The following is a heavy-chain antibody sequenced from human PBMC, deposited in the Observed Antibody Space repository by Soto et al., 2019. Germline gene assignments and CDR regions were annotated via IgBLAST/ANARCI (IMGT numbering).Heavy chain of an antibody. CDR1: GGSISSYY. CDR3: ARGGYDFWSGYYEYYYYYMDV. V-gene: IGHV4-59*01. J-gene: IGHJ6*03. CDR2: IYYSGST. D-gene: IGHD3-3*01. Sequence: SETLSLTCTVSGGSISSYYWSWIRQPPGKGLEWIGYIYYSGSTNYNPSLKSRVTISVDTSKNQFSLKLSSVTAADTAVYYCARGGYDFWSGYYEYYYYYMDVWGKGTTVTVSS.